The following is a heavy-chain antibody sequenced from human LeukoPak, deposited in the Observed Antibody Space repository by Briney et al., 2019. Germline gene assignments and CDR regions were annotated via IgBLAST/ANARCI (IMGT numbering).Heavy chain of an antibody. J-gene: IGHJ5*02. V-gene: IGHV1-69*04. CDR1: GGTFSSYA. CDR2: IINILGIA. D-gene: IGHD3-9*01. Sequence: SVKVSCKASGGTFSSYAISWVRQAPGQGLEWMGRIINILGIANYAQKFQGRVTITADKSTSTAYMELSSLRSEDTAVYYCARGYYDILTGYYSGDNWFDPWGQGTLVTVSS. CDR3: ARGYYDILTGYYSGDNWFDP.